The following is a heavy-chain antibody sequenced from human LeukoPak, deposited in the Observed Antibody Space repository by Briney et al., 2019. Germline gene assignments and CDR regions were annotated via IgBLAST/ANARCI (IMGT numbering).Heavy chain of an antibody. J-gene: IGHJ5*02. D-gene: IGHD2-8*01. V-gene: IGHV3-7*03. Sequence: GGSLRLSCAASGFTFSSYWMSWVRQAPGKGLEWVANIKQDGSEKYYVDSVKGRFTISRDNAKNSLYLQMNSLRAEDTAVYYCARYIVLMVYATTSWFDPWGQGTLVTVSS. CDR2: IKQDGSEK. CDR3: ARYIVLMVYATTSWFDP. CDR1: GFTFSSYW.